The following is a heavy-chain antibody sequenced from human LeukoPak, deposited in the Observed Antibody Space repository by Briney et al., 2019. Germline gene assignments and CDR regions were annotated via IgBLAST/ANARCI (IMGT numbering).Heavy chain of an antibody. CDR3: AKNYDSSGYYWDY. CDR1: GFTFNSYA. V-gene: IGHV3-23*01. Sequence: GGSLRLSCAASGFTFNSYAMSWVRQAPGKGLEWVSGISGSGGTTYYADSVKGRFTISRDNSKNTLYVKMNRVRAEDTAVYYCAKNYDSSGYYWDYWGQGTLVTVSS. CDR2: ISGSGGTT. J-gene: IGHJ4*02. D-gene: IGHD3-22*01.